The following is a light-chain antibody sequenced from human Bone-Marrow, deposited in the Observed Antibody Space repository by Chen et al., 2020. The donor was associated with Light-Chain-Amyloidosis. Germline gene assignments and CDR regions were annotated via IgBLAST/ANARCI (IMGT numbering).Light chain of an antibody. CDR3: QSADSSGTYEVI. Sequence: SYELTPPPSVSVSPGRTARITCSGDDLPTKYAYWYQQKPGQAPVLVIHRDTERPSGISERFSGSSSGKTATLTISGVQAEDEADYHCQSADSSGTYEVIFGGGTKLTVL. CDR2: RDT. J-gene: IGLJ2*01. CDR1: DLPTKY. V-gene: IGLV3-25*03.